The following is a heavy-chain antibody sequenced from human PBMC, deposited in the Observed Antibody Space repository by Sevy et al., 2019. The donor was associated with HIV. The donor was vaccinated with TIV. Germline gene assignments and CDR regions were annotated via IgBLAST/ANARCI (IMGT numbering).Heavy chain of an antibody. V-gene: IGHV3-30*18. CDR2: ISHDGINE. D-gene: IGHD1-26*01. CDR1: AFSFSYYG. CDR3: ANAYSGSYSHSYLYALDV. J-gene: IGHJ6*02. Sequence: GGSLRLSCIGSAFSFSYYGIHWVRQSPGKGLDWVALISHDGINEYYADSVKSRFTISRDNSKNSVYLEMNSLRNEDTAIYFCANAYSGSYSHSYLYALDVWGQGTTVTVSS.